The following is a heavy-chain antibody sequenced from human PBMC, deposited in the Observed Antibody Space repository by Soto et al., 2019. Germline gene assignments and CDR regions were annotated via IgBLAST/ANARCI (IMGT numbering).Heavy chain of an antibody. CDR2: IWYDGSNK. D-gene: IGHD3-10*01. Sequence: GGSLRLSCAASGFTFSSYGMHWVRQAPGKGLEWVAVIWYDGSNKYYADSVKGRFTISRDNSKNTLYLQMNSLRAEDTAVYYCARDPLEKRTYYYGSGSPRGPFDPWGQGTLVTVSS. CDR3: ARDPLEKRTYYYGSGSPRGPFDP. CDR1: GFTFSSYG. J-gene: IGHJ5*02. V-gene: IGHV3-33*01.